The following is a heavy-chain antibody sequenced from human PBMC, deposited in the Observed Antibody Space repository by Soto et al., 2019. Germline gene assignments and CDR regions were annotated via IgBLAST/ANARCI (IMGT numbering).Heavy chain of an antibody. CDR1: GYSFTSDW. CDR3: ARVLSIDRDHLDGLAF. V-gene: IGHV5-10-1*01. J-gene: IGHJ6*02. CDR2: IDPSDSYT. D-gene: IGHD3-16*01. Sequence: GESLKISCKGSGYSFTSDWISWVRQMPGKGLEWMGRIDPSDSYTNYSPSFQGHVTISADKSISTAYLQWSSLKASDTAMYYCARVLSIDRDHLDGLAFRGQGSSVTGS.